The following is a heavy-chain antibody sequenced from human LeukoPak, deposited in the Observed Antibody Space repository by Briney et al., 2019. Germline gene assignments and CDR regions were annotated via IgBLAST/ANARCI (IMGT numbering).Heavy chain of an antibody. CDR1: GGSISSGGYY. V-gene: IGHV4-30-2*01. J-gene: IGHJ6*03. CDR2: IYHSGST. CDR3: ARDPTYYYGSGSYSHYYYMDV. Sequence: PSETLSLTCTVSGGSISSGGYYWSWIRQPPGKGLEWIGYIYHSGSTYYNPSLKSRVTISVDRSKNQFSLKLSSVTAADTAVYYCARDPTYYYGSGSYSHYYYMDVWGKGTTVTVSS. D-gene: IGHD3-10*01.